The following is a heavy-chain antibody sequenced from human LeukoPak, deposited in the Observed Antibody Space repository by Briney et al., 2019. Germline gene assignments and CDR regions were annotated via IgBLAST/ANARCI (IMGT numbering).Heavy chain of an antibody. D-gene: IGHD3-3*01. CDR3: ARRGYFEFWSGYFQRLEGWFDP. CDR1: GFRISSYW. J-gene: IGHJ5*02. V-gene: IGHV3-7*01. CDR2: INQDGSEK. Sequence: PGGSLRLSCASSGFRISSYWMSWVRQAPGKGLEWVANINQDGSEKSYVDSVKGRFTVARDNAKNSLYLEMNSLRAEDTAVYYCARRGYFEFWSGYFQRLEGWFDPWGQGTLVTVSS.